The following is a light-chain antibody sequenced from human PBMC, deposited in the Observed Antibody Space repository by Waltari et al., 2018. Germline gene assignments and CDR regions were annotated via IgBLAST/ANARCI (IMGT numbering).Light chain of an antibody. Sequence: DIQMTQSPSSLSASVGDRVTITCRASQSISNWLALYQQKPGKAPILLIYEASISKSGVPSTFSGSASSTQFTLTISSLQPGDFATYYCQQYNTYSAFGQGTKLEIK. J-gene: IGKJ2*01. V-gene: IGKV1-5*03. CDR2: EAS. CDR1: QSISNW. CDR3: QQYNTYSA.